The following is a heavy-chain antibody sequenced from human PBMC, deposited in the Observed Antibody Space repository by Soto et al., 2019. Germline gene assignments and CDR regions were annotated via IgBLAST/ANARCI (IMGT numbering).Heavy chain of an antibody. V-gene: IGHV4-59*08. Sequence: TSETLSLTCTVSGGSISSYYWSWIRQPPGKGLEWIGYIYYSGSTNYNPSLKSRVTISVDTSKNQFSLKLSSVTAADTAVYYCARHRGRQQLVYLYWGQGTLVNVSS. D-gene: IGHD6-13*01. CDR1: GGSISSYY. J-gene: IGHJ4*02. CDR2: IYYSGST. CDR3: ARHRGRQQLVYLY.